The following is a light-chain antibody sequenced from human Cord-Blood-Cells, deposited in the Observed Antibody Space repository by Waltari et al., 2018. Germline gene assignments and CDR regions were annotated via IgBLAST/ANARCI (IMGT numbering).Light chain of an antibody. CDR2: KAS. Sequence: DIQMTQAPSTLSASVGDRVTITCRASQSSSSWLAWYQQKPGNAPKLLIYKASSLESGVPSRFSGSGSGTELTLTISSLQPYDFATYYCQQYNSYSTFGQGTKVEIK. CDR1: QSSSSW. V-gene: IGKV1-5*03. CDR3: QQYNSYST. J-gene: IGKJ1*01.